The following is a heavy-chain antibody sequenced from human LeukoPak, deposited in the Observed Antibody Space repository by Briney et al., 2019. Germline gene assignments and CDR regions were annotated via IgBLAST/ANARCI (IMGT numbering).Heavy chain of an antibody. CDR3: ARDFPPSGYYPYAYNWFDP. V-gene: IGHV4-4*07. Sequence: PSETLSLTCTVSGGPISSYYWSWIRQPAGKGLEWIGRIYTSGSTNYNPSLKSRVTMPVDTSKNQFSLKLSSVTAADTAVYYCARDFPPSGYYPYAYNWFDPWGQGTLVTVSS. J-gene: IGHJ5*02. D-gene: IGHD3-22*01. CDR2: IYTSGST. CDR1: GGPISSYY.